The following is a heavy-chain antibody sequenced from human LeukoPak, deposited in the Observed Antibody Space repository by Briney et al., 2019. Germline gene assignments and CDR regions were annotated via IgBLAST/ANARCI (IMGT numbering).Heavy chain of an antibody. J-gene: IGHJ4*02. CDR1: GFTFSRYA. CDR2: ISYDGSKK. V-gene: IGHV3-30-3*01. CDR3: ARDSSDY. Sequence: AGGSLGLSCAVSGFTFSRYAMHWVRQAPGKGLEWVAVISYDGSKKADSVKGRFTISRDNSKNTLYLQMTSLRAEDTAVYYCARDSSDYWGQGTLVTVSS.